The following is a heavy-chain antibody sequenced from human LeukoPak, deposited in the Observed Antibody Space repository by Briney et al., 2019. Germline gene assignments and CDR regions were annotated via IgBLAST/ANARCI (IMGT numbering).Heavy chain of an antibody. Sequence: GGTLRLSCAASGFTFSGFAMSWIRQAPGKGLEWVSSISRSGESTFYADSVRGRFTISRDNSKNTVSLQMESLRAEDTALYYCAKDYAVGSIDYWGQGTLVTVSS. CDR1: GFTFSGFA. CDR3: AKDYAVGSIDY. CDR2: ISRSGEST. D-gene: IGHD3-16*01. V-gene: IGHV3-23*01. J-gene: IGHJ4*02.